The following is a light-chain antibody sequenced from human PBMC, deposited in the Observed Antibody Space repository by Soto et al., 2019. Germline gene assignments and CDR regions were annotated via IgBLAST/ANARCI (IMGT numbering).Light chain of an antibody. CDR1: QSISSY. J-gene: IGKJ5*01. CDR3: QQSYSTPIT. CDR2: AAT. Sequence: DIQMPQSPSSPSASVGDRVTVTCRASQSISSYLNWYQHKPGKAPNLLIYAATTLQSGVPSRFSGSGSGTDFTLTISSLQPEDFATYYCQQSYSTPITFGQGTRLEI. V-gene: IGKV1-39*01.